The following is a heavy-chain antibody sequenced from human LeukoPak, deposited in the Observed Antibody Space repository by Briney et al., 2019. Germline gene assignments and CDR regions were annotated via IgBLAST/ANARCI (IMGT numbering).Heavy chain of an antibody. CDR2: IYYSGSA. Sequence: LETLSLTCTVSGGSISSSSYYWGWIRQPPGKGLEWIGSIYYSGSAYYNPSLKSRVTISVDTSKNQFSLKLSSVTAADTAVYYCARVNHLNWFDPWGQGTLVTVSS. CDR1: GGSISSSSYY. J-gene: IGHJ5*02. V-gene: IGHV4-39*07. CDR3: ARVNHLNWFDP. D-gene: IGHD1-14*01.